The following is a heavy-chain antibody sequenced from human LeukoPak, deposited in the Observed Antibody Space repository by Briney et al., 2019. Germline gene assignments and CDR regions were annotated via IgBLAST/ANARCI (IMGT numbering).Heavy chain of an antibody. CDR1: GFTVSSNY. CDR2: IYSGGST. V-gene: IGHV3-66*01. CDR3: ARDSRTGDFDY. J-gene: IGHJ4*02. Sequence: GGSLRLSCAASGFTVSSNYMSWVRQAPGKGLEWVSVIYSGGSTYYADSVKGRFTISRDNSKNTLYLQMNSLRAEDTAVYYCARDSRTGDFDYWGQGTLVTVSS. D-gene: IGHD7-27*01.